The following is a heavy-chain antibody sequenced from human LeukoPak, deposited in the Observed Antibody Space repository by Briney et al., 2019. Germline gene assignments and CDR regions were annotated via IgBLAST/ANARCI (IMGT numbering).Heavy chain of an antibody. J-gene: IGHJ3*02. CDR1: GGSISSSRYY. Sequence: SETLSLTCTVSGGSISSSRYYWGWIRQPPGKGLEWIGTIYYSGSTYYNPSLKSRVTISVDTSKNQFSLKLSSVTAADTAVYYCARPFLGYCSGGSCYPEDAFDIWGQGTIVTVSS. V-gene: IGHV4-39*01. CDR2: IYYSGST. D-gene: IGHD2-15*01. CDR3: ARPFLGYCSGGSCYPEDAFDI.